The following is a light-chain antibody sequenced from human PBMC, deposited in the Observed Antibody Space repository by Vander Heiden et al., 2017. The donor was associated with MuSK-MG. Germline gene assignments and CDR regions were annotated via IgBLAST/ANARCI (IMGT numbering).Light chain of an antibody. J-gene: IGKJ4*01. CDR3: QHFYSYPLT. CDR2: AAS. V-gene: IGKV1-9*01. CDR1: QGISSH. Sequence: DIQLTQSPSFLSASVGDRVIITCRASQGISSHLAWSQQKPGRAPKLLIYAASTLQSGVPSRFSGSGSGTEFTLTISSLQPEDFATYYCQHFYSYPLTFGGGTKVEIK.